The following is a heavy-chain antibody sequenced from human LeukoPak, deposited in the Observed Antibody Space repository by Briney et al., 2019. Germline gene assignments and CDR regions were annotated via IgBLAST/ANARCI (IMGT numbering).Heavy chain of an antibody. CDR1: GFTFSSYA. D-gene: IGHD3-22*01. J-gene: IGHJ3*02. CDR3: YPSGRDSKAGEGDDVFDI. V-gene: IGHV3-23*01. Sequence: GGSLRLSCAASGFTFSSYAMSWVRQAPGKGLEWVSAISGSGGSTYYADSVKGRFTISRDNSKNTLYLQMNSLRAEDTAVYYCYPSGRDSKAGEGDDVFDIWGQGTMVTVS. CDR2: ISGSGGST.